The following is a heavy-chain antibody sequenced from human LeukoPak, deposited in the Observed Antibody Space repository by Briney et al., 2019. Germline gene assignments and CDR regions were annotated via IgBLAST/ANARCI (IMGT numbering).Heavy chain of an antibody. D-gene: IGHD3-10*02. CDR1: GGSMTTGNW. CDR3: ARLVRSALFVPRPPDY. V-gene: IGHV4-4*02. J-gene: IGHJ4*02. CDR2: IFHNGTS. Sequence: PSGTLSLTCAVSGGSMTTGNWWTWVRQSPDKGLEWIGEIFHNGTSNYNPSLKSRVTISVDTSKNQFSLKLSSVTAADTAVYYCARLVRSALFVPRPPDYWGQGTLVTVSS.